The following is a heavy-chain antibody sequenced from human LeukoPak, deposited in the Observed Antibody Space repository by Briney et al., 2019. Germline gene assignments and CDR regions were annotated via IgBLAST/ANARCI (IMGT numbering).Heavy chain of an antibody. D-gene: IGHD2-2*01. CDR2: IYTSGST. CDR3: ARSPKEYQLLWGYFDY. V-gene: IGHV4-4*07. CDR1: GGSISSYY. Sequence: SETLSLTCTVSGGSISSYYWSWIRQPAGKGLEWIGRIYTSGSTNYNPSLKSRVTISVDTSKNQFSLKPSSVTAADTAVYYCARSPKEYQLLWGYFDYWGQGTLVTVSS. J-gene: IGHJ4*02.